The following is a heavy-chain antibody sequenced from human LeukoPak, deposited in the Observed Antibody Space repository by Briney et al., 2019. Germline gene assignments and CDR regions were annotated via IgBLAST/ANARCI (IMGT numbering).Heavy chain of an antibody. Sequence: GGSLRLSCAASGFTFSSYGMQWVRQAPGKGLEWVAFIRYDGSSKHYADSVKGRFTISRDNSKNTLYLQMNSLRAEDTAVYYCARDRAMEVGAYYFDYWGQGTLVTVSS. CDR1: GFTFSSYG. D-gene: IGHD1-26*01. V-gene: IGHV3-30*02. CDR2: IRYDGSSK. CDR3: ARDRAMEVGAYYFDY. J-gene: IGHJ4*02.